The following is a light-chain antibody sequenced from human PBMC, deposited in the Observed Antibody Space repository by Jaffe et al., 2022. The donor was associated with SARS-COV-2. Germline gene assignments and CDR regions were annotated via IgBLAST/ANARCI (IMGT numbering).Light chain of an antibody. CDR3: STWDASLSTWV. J-gene: IGLJ3*02. CDR2: RNN. Sequence: QAGLTQPPSVSKGLRQTATLTCTGDSSNVGNQGAAWLQQHQGHPPKLLSHRNNNRPSGVSERFSASRSGNTASLTITGLQPEDEADYYCSTWDASLSTWVFGGGTKLTVL. V-gene: IGLV10-54*01. CDR1: SSNVGNQG.